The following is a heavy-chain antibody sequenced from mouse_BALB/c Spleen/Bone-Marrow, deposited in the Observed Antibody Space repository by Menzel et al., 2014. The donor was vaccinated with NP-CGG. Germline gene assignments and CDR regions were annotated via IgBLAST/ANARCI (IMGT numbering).Heavy chain of an antibody. V-gene: IGHV3-8*02. J-gene: IGHJ2*01. CDR3: ARSRDYYGNSLDY. CDR2: ISYSDST. D-gene: IGHD2-1*01. Sequence: EVMLVESGPSLVKPSQTLSLTCSVTGDSITSGYWNWIRKFPGNKLEYMGYISYSDSTYYNPSLKSRISITRDTSKNQYYLQMNSVTTEDTATYYCARSRDYYGNSLDYWGQGTTLTVSS. CDR1: GDSITSGY.